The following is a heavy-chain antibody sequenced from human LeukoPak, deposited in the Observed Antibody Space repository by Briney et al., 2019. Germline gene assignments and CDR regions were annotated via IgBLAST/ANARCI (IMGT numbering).Heavy chain of an antibody. D-gene: IGHD1-26*01. V-gene: IGHV4-59*08. J-gene: IGHJ4*02. CDR2: IYYSGSP. CDR1: GRSISTYY. CDR3: ARQGELLSPIAY. Sequence: SETLSLTCTVSGRSISTYYWSWIRHPPEKVREWIGSIYYSGSPFYNPSLKTRFPISVDTSKNQFSLSLSSVTAADTAVYYCARQGELLSPIAYWGQGALVTVSS.